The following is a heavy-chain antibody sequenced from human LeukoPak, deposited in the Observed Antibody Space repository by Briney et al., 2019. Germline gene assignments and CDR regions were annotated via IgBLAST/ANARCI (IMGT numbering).Heavy chain of an antibody. CDR1: GASISSISSSNYY. Sequence: SETLSLTCTVSGASISSISSSNYYWSWIRQPPGKGLDWIGYINYSGSTNYNPSLKSRVTISADTSKNQFSLKLSSVTAADTAVHYCAIGYYGPGSSYGPDAFDIWGQGTMVTVSS. D-gene: IGHD3-10*01. CDR3: AIGYYGPGSSYGPDAFDI. CDR2: INYSGST. V-gene: IGHV4-30-4*01. J-gene: IGHJ3*02.